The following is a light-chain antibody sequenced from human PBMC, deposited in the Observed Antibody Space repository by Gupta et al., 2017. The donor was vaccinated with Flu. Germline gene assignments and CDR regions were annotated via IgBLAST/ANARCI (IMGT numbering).Light chain of an antibody. Sequence: IAMTQSPATLSVSPGETATLSCRASKNIGSNSAWYQQKPGQAPRLLLYGASTRATGIPARFSGSGSATELTLTISSLQSEDFAVYYCQHYNDWPPITFGGGTKVEIK. V-gene: IGKV3-15*01. CDR2: GAS. CDR3: QHYNDWPPIT. CDR1: KNIGSN. J-gene: IGKJ4*01.